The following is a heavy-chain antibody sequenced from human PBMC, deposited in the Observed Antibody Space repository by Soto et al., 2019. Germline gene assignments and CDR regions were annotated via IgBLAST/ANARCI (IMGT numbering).Heavy chain of an antibody. D-gene: IGHD3-3*02. CDR1: GFTLDSYA. Sequence: DVQLLESGGGLSQPGGSLRLSCAASGFTLDSYAMSWVRQAPGKGLEWVSDISGSGVRTHYADSVMGRFTISRDMSKNTLYLQMNSLRAEVTAIYYCAKDRPPFVAWGQGALVTVSS. CDR3: AKDRPPFVA. J-gene: IGHJ5*02. V-gene: IGHV3-23*01. CDR2: ISGSGVRT.